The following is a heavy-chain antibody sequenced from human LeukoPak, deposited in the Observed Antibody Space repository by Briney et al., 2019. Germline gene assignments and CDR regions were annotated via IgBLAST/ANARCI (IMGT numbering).Heavy chain of an antibody. CDR1: GDSISSYY. V-gene: IGHV4-59*01. CDR2: IYYNGNT. D-gene: IGHD2-2*01. CDR3: AKVRRVTAVPGAFDI. Sequence: SETLSLTCTVSGDSISSYYWSWIRQPPGKGLEWIGYIYYNGNTNYNPSLKSRVTISVDTSKNQFSLKLSSVTAADTAVYYCAKVRRVTAVPGAFDIWGQGTLVTVSS. J-gene: IGHJ4*02.